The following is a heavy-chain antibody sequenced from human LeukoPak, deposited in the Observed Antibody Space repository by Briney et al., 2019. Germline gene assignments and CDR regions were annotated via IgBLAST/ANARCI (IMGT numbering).Heavy chain of an antibody. V-gene: IGHV3-30*18. J-gene: IGHJ4*02. CDR3: AKDSARMGGDGSVYS. CDR2: ISYDGSNK. D-gene: IGHD1-26*01. CDR1: GFTFSSYG. Sequence: GGSLRLSCAASGFTFSSYGMHWVRQAPGKGLEWVAVISYDGSNKYYADSVKGRFTISRDNSKNTLYLQKNSLRAEDTAVYYCAKDSARMGGDGSVYSWGQGTLVTVSS.